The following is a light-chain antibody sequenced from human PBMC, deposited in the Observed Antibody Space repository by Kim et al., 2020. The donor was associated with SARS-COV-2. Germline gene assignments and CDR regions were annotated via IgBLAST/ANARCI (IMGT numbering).Light chain of an antibody. Sequence: QSVLTQPPSASGTPGQRVTFSCSGSSSNIGSNYVYWYQQLPGTAPKLLIYRNNQRPSGVTDRFSGSKSGTSASLAISGLRSEDEADYYCAAWDDSLSGWVFGGGTQLTVL. CDR1: SSNIGSNY. CDR2: RNN. V-gene: IGLV1-47*01. J-gene: IGLJ3*02. CDR3: AAWDDSLSGWV.